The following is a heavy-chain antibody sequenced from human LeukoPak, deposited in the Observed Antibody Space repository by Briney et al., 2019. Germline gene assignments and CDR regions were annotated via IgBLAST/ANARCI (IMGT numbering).Heavy chain of an antibody. CDR1: GGSFSGYY. Sequence: PLETLSLTCAVNGGSFSGYYWSWIRQPPGKGLEWIGEINHSGSTNYNPSLKSRVTISVDTSKNQFSLKLSSVTAADTAVYYCAKVRVRYSNTPYYFDYWGQGTLVTVSS. CDR2: INHSGST. CDR3: AKVRVRYSNTPYYFDY. V-gene: IGHV4-34*01. J-gene: IGHJ4*02. D-gene: IGHD4-11*01.